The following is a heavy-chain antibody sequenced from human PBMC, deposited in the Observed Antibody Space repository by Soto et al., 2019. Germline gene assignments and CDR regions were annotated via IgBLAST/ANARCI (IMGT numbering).Heavy chain of an antibody. CDR2: VYYSGST. CDR1: GGSTNSRSDY. Sequence: KTSETLSLTCTVSGGSTNSRSDYWGWIRQPPGKGLEWIGSVYYSGSTHDNPSLQSRVTISVDTSRNQFSLNLISVTAADTAVYFCARQPRGPGYGERRLYFDYWGQGTMVNVSS. CDR3: ARQPRGPGYGERRLYFDY. D-gene: IGHD3-16*01. V-gene: IGHV4-39*01. J-gene: IGHJ4*02.